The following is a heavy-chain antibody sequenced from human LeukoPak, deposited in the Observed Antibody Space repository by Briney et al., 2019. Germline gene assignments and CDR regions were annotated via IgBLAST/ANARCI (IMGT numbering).Heavy chain of an antibody. J-gene: IGHJ3*02. CDR2: ISGSGGTT. Sequence: GGSLRLSCAASGFTFSSYAMSWVRQVPGKGLEWVSTISGSGGTTFYADSVKGRFTISRDNSKNTLYLQMNSLRAEDTAVYYCAKDSLDIVLMVNAMEDAFDIWGQGTMVTVSS. D-gene: IGHD2-8*01. CDR1: GFTFSSYA. CDR3: AKDSLDIVLMVNAMEDAFDI. V-gene: IGHV3-23*01.